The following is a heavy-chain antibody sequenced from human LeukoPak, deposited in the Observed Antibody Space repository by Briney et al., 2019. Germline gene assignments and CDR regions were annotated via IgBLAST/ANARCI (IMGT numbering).Heavy chain of an antibody. CDR1: GATLSSYT. Sequence: SVKVSCKTSGATLSSYTMNWVRQAPGQGLEWLGDIIPTIGLTSSAQKFQGRVTDTTDESTSTAYMEVSGLTSEDTAVYYCVGLRSAQTFEIWGQGTLITVSS. V-gene: IGHV1-69*16. CDR3: VGLRSAQTFEI. J-gene: IGHJ3*02. D-gene: IGHD2-15*01. CDR2: IIPTIGLT.